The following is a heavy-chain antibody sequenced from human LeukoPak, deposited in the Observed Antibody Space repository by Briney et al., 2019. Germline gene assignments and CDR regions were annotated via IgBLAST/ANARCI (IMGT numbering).Heavy chain of an antibody. CDR2: IYHSGST. Sequence: SETLSLTCTVSGGSISSSGYYWSWIRQPPGKGLEWIGYIYHSGSTYYNPSLKSRVTISVDRSKNQFSLKLSSVTAADTAVYYCARFSVRGVITSGAFDIWGQGTMVTVSS. J-gene: IGHJ3*02. D-gene: IGHD3-10*01. V-gene: IGHV4-30-2*01. CDR1: GGSISSSGYY. CDR3: ARFSVRGVITSGAFDI.